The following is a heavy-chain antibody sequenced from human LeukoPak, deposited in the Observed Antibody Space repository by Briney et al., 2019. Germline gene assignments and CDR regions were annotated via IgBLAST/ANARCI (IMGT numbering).Heavy chain of an antibody. CDR1: GYSISSGYY. Sequence: SSETLSLTCAVSGYSISSGYYWGWIRQPPGKGLEWIGSIYHSGSTYYNPSLKSRVTISVDTSKNQFSLKLSSVTAADTAVYYCARHGRSTNYFDYWRQGTLVTVSS. V-gene: IGHV4-38-2*01. CDR2: IYHSGST. CDR3: ARHGRSTNYFDY. D-gene: IGHD2-15*01. J-gene: IGHJ4*02.